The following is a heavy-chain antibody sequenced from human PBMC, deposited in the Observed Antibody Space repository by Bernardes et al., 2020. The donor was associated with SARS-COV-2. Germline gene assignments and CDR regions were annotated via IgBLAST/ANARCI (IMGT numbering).Heavy chain of an antibody. J-gene: IGHJ6*02. CDR2: ISYDGSNK. CDR3: AKDITYYDILTGYIKGYYYYYGMDV. V-gene: IGHV3-30*18. CDR1: GFTFSSYG. Sequence: GGSLRLSCAASGFTFSSYGMHWVRQAPGKGLEWVAVISYDGSNKYYADSVKGRFTISRDNSKNTLYLQMNSLRAEDTAVYYCAKDITYYDILTGYIKGYYYYYGMDVWGQGTTVTVSS. D-gene: IGHD3-9*01.